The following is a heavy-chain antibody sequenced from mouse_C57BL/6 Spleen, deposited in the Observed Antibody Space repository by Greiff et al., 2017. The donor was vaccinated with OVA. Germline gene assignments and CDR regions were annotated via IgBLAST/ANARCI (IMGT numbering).Heavy chain of an antibody. CDR2: ISYSGST. Sequence: DVKLQESGPGMVKPSQSLSLTCTVTGYSITSGYVWHWIRHPPGNILERMGYISYSGSTNYNPYLKSRISITPATSKNQFFLMLNSVTTEDTATDYCARGGNDSSGFDYWGQGTTLTVSS. V-gene: IGHV3-1*01. J-gene: IGHJ2*01. D-gene: IGHD3-2*01. CDR1: GYSITSGYV. CDR3: ARGGNDSSGFDY.